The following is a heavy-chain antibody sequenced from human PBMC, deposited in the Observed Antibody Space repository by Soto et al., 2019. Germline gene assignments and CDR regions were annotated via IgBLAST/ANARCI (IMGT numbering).Heavy chain of an antibody. D-gene: IGHD3-3*01. CDR2: ISSSSSYT. V-gene: IGHV3-11*06. CDR1: GFTFSDYY. J-gene: IGHJ6*02. Sequence: QVQLVESGGGLVKPGGSLRLSCAASGFTFSDYYMSWIRQAPGKGLEWVSYISSSSSYTNYADSVKGRFTISRDNAKKSLDLQINSLRAEDTAVDYCENVSRPVYDFWSGYFSYYYYYGMAVWRQGTTVTVSS. CDR3: ENVSRPVYDFWSGYFSYYYYYGMAV.